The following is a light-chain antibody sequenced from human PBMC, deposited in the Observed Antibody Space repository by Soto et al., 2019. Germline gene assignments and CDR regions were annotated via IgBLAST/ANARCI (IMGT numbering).Light chain of an antibody. V-gene: IGLV1-44*01. CDR3: AAWDGSLQSWV. Sequence: QSVLTQPPSASGTPGQRVTISCSGSSSNIGSHVVNWYQQVPGTAPKLLIYTNNHRPSGVPDRFSDSKSGTSASLAISGLQSEDEADYYCAAWDGSLQSWVFGGGTKVTVL. CDR1: SSNIGSHV. J-gene: IGLJ3*02. CDR2: TNN.